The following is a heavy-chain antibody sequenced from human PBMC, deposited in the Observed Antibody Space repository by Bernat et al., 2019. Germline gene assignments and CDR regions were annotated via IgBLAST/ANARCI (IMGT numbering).Heavy chain of an antibody. D-gene: IGHD4-17*01. CDR2: INPYGGST. CDR3: ARAEYGDSPFDY. Sequence: QVQLVQSGAEVKKPGASVKGSCKTSGYTFSSYYMHLVRHAPGQGLEWLGIINPYGGSTSYAQKFQGRVTMTRDTSTSTVYMDLSSLRSDDTAVYFCARAEYGDSPFDYWGQGTQVTVSS. CDR1: GYTFSSYY. J-gene: IGHJ4*02. V-gene: IGHV1-46*01.